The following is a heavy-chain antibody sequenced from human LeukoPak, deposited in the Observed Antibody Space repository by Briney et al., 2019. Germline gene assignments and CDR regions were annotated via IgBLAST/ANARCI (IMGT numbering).Heavy chain of an antibody. D-gene: IGHD2-15*01. CDR2: INPNSGGT. Sequence: EASVKVSCKASGYTFTGYYMHWVRQAPGQGLEWMGWINPNSGGTNYAQTFQGRVTMTRDTSISTAYMELSKLRSDDTAVYYCARGYCSGGSCYLENAFDIWGQGTMVTVSS. CDR1: GYTFTGYY. CDR3: ARGYCSGGSCYLENAFDI. V-gene: IGHV1-2*02. J-gene: IGHJ3*02.